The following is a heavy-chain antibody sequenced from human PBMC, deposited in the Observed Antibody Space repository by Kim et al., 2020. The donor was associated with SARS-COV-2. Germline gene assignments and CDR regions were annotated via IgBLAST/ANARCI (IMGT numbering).Heavy chain of an antibody. CDR1: GFTFINAW. Sequence: GGSLRLSCAASGFTFINAWMSWVRQAPGKGLEWVGRIKSKTDGGTTDYAAPVKGRFTIARDDSKNTLYLQMNSLKTEDTAAYYCTTAGRIAVAGNFDYWGQGTLVTVSS. CDR2: IKSKTDGGTT. D-gene: IGHD6-19*01. CDR3: TTAGRIAVAGNFDY. J-gene: IGHJ4*02. V-gene: IGHV3-15*01.